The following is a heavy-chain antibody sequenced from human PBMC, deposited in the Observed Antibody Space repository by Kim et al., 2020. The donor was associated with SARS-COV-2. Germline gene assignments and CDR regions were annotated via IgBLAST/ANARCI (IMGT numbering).Heavy chain of an antibody. CDR3: ARDVRGLSDY. Sequence: SETLSLTCTVSGGSISSYYWSWIRQPPGKGLEWIGYIYYSGSTNYNPSLKSRVTISVDTSKNQFSLKLSSVTAADTAVYYCARDVRGLSDYWGQGTLVTV. V-gene: IGHV4-59*01. CDR1: GGSISSYY. CDR2: IYYSGST. J-gene: IGHJ4*02.